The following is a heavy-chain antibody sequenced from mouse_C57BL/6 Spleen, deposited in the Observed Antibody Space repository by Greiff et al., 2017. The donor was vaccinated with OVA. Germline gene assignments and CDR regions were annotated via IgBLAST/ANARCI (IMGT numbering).Heavy chain of an antibody. V-gene: IGHV1-54*01. J-gene: IGHJ4*01. CDR3: AIYDYAYYYAMDY. CDR2: INPGSGGT. Sequence: VQLQQSGAELVRPGTSVKVSCKASGYAFTNYLIEWVKQRPGQGLEWIGVINPGSGGTNYNEKFKGKATLTADKSSSTAYMQLSSLTSEDSAVYFCAIYDYAYYYAMDYWGQGTSVTVSS. D-gene: IGHD2-4*01. CDR1: GYAFTNYL.